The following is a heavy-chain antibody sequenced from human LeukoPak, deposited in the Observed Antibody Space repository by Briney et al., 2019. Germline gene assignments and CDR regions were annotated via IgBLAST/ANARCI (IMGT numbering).Heavy chain of an antibody. CDR1: GFTFSHYG. V-gene: IGHV3-33*06. J-gene: IGHJ4*02. Sequence: GGSLRLSCATYGFTFSHYGMHWVRQAPGKGLEWVAVIWNDGTDKYYGDSVKGRFTISRDNSKNTVYLQMNSLRVEDTAVYYCAKDAQRGFDFSNSLESWGQGTLVTVSS. CDR3: AKDAQRGFDFSNSLES. CDR2: IWNDGTDK. D-gene: IGHD4-11*01.